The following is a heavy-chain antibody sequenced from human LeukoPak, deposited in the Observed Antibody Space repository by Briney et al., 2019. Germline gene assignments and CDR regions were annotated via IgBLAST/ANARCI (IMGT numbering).Heavy chain of an antibody. D-gene: IGHD3-22*01. J-gene: IGHJ4*02. CDR2: ISGSGGST. Sequence: GSLRLSSAVPGFSFNNYAMTWARPAPGKGLEWVSAISGSGGSTYYTDSVKGRFTISRDNSKNTLYLQMNSLRAGDRAVYYCAKVGGGPVVVIYYFDYWGQGTLVTVSS. CDR1: GFSFNNYA. CDR3: AKVGGGPVVVIYYFDY. V-gene: IGHV3-23*01.